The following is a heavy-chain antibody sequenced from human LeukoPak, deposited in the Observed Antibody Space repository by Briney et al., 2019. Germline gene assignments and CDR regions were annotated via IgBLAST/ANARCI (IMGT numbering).Heavy chain of an antibody. CDR1: GFTFSDPY. Sequence: GGSLRLSCAASGFTFSDPYMSWIRQAPGKGLEWVSKITGSGDNVFYAASVRGRFTISRDNANNSLYLQMNSLRPEDTGVYYCVREAQLGSTGTSSAFDIWGQGTMVVVSS. V-gene: IGHV3-11*01. J-gene: IGHJ3*02. CDR3: VREAQLGSTGTSSAFDI. D-gene: IGHD1-1*01. CDR2: ITGSGDNV.